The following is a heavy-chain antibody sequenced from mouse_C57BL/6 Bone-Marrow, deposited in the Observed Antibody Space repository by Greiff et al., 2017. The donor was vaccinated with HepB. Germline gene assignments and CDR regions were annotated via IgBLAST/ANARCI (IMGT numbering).Heavy chain of an antibody. CDR3: ARRGYDNPWFAY. V-gene: IGHV1-47*01. J-gene: IGHJ3*01. CDR2: FHPYNDDT. CDR1: GYTFTTYP. Sequence: QVQLQQSGAELVKPGASVKMSCKASGYTFTTYPIEWMKQNHGKSLEWIGNFHPYNDDTKYNEKFKGKATLTVEKSSSTVYMELSRVTSDDSAVYYCARRGYDNPWFAYWGQGTLVTVSA. D-gene: IGHD2-10*02.